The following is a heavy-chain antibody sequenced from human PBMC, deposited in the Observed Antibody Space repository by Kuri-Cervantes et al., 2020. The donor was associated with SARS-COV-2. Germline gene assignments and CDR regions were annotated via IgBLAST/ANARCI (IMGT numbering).Heavy chain of an antibody. J-gene: IGHJ4*02. Sequence: SLKISCAASGFTFDDYAMHWVRQAPGKGLEWVSGISWNSGSIGYADSVKGRFTISRDNAKNSLYLQMNSLRTEDTAIYYCAKDQHGIVVVMAAIDYWGQGALVTVSS. CDR3: AKDQHGIVVVMAAIDY. CDR1: GFTFDDYA. D-gene: IGHD2-21*01. CDR2: ISWNSGSI. V-gene: IGHV3-9*01.